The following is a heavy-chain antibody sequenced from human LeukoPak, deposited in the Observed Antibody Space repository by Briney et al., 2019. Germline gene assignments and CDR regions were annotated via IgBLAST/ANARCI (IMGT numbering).Heavy chain of an antibody. CDR1: GSTFSSYA. Sequence: GGSLRLSCAASGSTFSSYAMHWVRQAPGKGLEWVAVISYDGSNKYYADSVKGRFTISRDNSKNTLYLQMNSLRAEDTAVYYCAREAVVLTLDYWGQGTLVTVSS. CDR3: AREAVVLTLDY. J-gene: IGHJ4*02. CDR2: ISYDGSNK. V-gene: IGHV3-30*04. D-gene: IGHD6-19*01.